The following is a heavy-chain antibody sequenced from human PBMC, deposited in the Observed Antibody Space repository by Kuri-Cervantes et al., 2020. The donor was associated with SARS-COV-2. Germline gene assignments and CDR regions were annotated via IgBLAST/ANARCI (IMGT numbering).Heavy chain of an antibody. D-gene: IGHD2-2*02. CDR2: IRSKAYGGTT. CDR1: GFTFGDYA. V-gene: IGHV3-49*03. Sequence: GGSLRLSCTASGFTFGDYAMSWFRQAPGKGLEWVGFIRSKAYGGTTEYAASVKGRFTISRDDSKSIAYLQMNSLRAEDTAVYYCAKDRGYCSSTSCYNGYFQHWGQGTLVTVSS. J-gene: IGHJ1*01. CDR3: AKDRGYCSSTSCYNGYFQH.